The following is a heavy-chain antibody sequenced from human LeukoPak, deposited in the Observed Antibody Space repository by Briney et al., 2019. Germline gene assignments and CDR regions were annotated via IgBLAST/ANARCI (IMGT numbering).Heavy chain of an antibody. CDR1: GFTLSSSG. V-gene: IGHV3-23*01. D-gene: IGHD3-10*01. CDR2: ISGSGGST. CDR3: AKKLKGTYGSGTIDY. J-gene: IGHJ4*02. Sequence: GGSLRLSCAASGFTLSSSGMHWVRQAPGKGLEWVSAISGSGGSTYYADSVKGRFTISRDNSKNTLYLQMNSLRAEDTALYYCAKKLKGTYGSGTIDYWGQGTLVTVSS.